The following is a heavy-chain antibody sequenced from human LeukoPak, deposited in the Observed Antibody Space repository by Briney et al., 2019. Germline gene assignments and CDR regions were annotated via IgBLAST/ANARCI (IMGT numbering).Heavy chain of an antibody. Sequence: GRSLRLSCAASGFTFSSYAMHWVRQAPGKGLEWVAVISYDGSNKYYADSVKGRFTISRDNSKNTLYLQMNSLKAEDTAVYYCARDFLWQQLANWFDPWGQGTLVTVSS. CDR2: ISYDGSNK. J-gene: IGHJ5*02. CDR3: ARDFLWQQLANWFDP. V-gene: IGHV3-30-3*01. CDR1: GFTFSSYA. D-gene: IGHD6-13*01.